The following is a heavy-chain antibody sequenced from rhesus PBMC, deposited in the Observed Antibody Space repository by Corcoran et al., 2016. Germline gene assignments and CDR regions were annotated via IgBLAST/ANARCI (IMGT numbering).Heavy chain of an antibody. CDR2: IYGSSTST. V-gene: IGHV4S10*01. J-gene: IGHJ4*01. CDR1: GGSISASYS. D-gene: IGHD2-39*01. Sequence: QVQLQESGPGVVKPSATLSLPCAVSGGSISASYSRSWIPPPPGKGLECVGYIYGSSTSTNYNPSLKSRVTISKDTSKNQFSLKLSSVTAADTAVYYCARTLGNLVVGVDYWGQGVLVTVSS. CDR3: ARTLGNLVVGVDY.